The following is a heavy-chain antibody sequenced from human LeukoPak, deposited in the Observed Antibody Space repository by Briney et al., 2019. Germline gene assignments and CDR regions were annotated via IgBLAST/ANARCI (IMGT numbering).Heavy chain of an antibody. Sequence: GGSLRLSCAASGFTFTNSGMHWVRQAPGRGLEWVAFIQFHGGDIFYADSVEGRFTISRDNSKNTLYLQMNSLRPEDTAVYYCAKDNPIEKVPGLGPGSWGQGTLVTVSS. CDR1: GFTFTNSG. D-gene: IGHD2-2*01. J-gene: IGHJ5*02. CDR3: AKDNPIEKVPGLGPGS. V-gene: IGHV3-30*02. CDR2: IQFHGGDI.